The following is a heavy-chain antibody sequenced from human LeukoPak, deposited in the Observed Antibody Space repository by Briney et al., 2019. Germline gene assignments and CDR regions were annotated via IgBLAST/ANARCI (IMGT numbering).Heavy chain of an antibody. CDR1: GFTFSSYA. CDR2: ISYDGTNK. CDR3: ARSGYDDFFYYAMDV. Sequence: GRPLRLSCAASGFTFSSYAMHWVRQAPGKGLECVAVISYDGTNKYYGDSVKGRFTISRDNSKNTLYLQMNSLRAEDTAVYYCARSGYDDFFYYAMDVWGQGTTVTVSS. D-gene: IGHD5-12*01. J-gene: IGHJ6*02. V-gene: IGHV3-30-3*01.